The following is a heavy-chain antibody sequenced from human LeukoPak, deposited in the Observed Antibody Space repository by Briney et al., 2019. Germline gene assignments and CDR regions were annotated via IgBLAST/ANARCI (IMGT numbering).Heavy chain of an antibody. Sequence: GASVKVSCKASGYTFTGYYMHWVRQAPGQGLEWMGWINPNSGGTNYAQKFQGRVTMTRDTSISTAYMELSRLRSDDTAVYYCARGFPSQWGLLHGPGDAFDIWGQGTMVTVSS. CDR1: GYTFTGYY. D-gene: IGHD1-26*01. CDR3: ARGFPSQWGLLHGPGDAFDI. CDR2: INPNSGGT. J-gene: IGHJ3*02. V-gene: IGHV1-2*02.